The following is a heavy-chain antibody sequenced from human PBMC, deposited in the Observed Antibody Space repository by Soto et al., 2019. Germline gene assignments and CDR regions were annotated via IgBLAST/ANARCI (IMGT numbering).Heavy chain of an antibody. CDR2: INPSGGST. D-gene: IGHD3-3*01. CDR3: AREYYDFWSGYYRKYFQH. CDR1: GYTFTSYY. V-gene: IGHV1-46*01. Sequence: QVQLVQSGAEVKKPGASVKVSCKASGYTFTSYYMHWVRQAPGQGLEWMGIINPSGGSTSYAQKFQGSVTMTRDTSTSTVYMELSSLRSEDTAVYYCAREYYDFWSGYYRKYFQHWGQGTLVTVSS. J-gene: IGHJ1*01.